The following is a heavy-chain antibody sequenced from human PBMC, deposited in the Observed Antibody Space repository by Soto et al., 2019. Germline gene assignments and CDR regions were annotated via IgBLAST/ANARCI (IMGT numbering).Heavy chain of an antibody. CDR3: ARGYYDLFTGFSYWDFDL. D-gene: IGHD3-9*01. V-gene: IGHV3-30-3*01. CDR2: ISYEGSTT. Sequence: QVQLVESGGGVVQPGRSLRLSCAASGFTFSTYAMHWVRQSPGTGLEWLAVISYEGSTTHYLASVRGRFTISRDNSKNTLDVQANSLRADDAAVYYCARGYYDLFTGFSYWDFDLWGGGTLFTVSS. J-gene: IGHJ2*01. CDR1: GFTFSTYA.